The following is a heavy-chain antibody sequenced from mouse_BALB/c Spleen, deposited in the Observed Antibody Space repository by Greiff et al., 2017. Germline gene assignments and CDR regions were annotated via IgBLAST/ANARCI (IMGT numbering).Heavy chain of an antibody. J-gene: IGHJ4*01. CDR1: GFSLTSYG. V-gene: IGHV2-5-1*01. D-gene: IGHD1-1*01. CDR2: IWRGGST. CDR3: AKKTVGAMDY. Sequence: VKLQESGPSLVQPSQSLSITCTVSGFSLTSYGVHWVRQSPGKGLEWLGVIWRGGSTDYNAAFMSRLSITKDNSKSHVFFIMNSLQADDTAIYYCAKKTVGAMDYWGQGTSVTVSS.